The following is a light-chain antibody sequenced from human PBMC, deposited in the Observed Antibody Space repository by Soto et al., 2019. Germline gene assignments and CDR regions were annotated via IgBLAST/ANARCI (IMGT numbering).Light chain of an antibody. CDR1: QSISSK. V-gene: IGKV3-15*01. J-gene: IGKJ5*01. Sequence: EMVMTQSPATLSVSPGERATLSCRASQSISSKLAWYQQKPGQAPRLVIYDTYIRATGIPARFSGSGSGTEFTLTISSLQSEDFGVYYCQQYNNWFSITLGQGTRLEIK. CDR2: DTY. CDR3: QQYNNWFSIT.